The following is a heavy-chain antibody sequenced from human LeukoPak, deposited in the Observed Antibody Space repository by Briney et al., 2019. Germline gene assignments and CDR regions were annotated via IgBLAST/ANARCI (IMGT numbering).Heavy chain of an antibody. CDR2: IIPIFGTA. V-gene: IGHV1-69*05. Sequence: ASVKVSCKASGGTFSSYAISWVRQAPGQGLEWMGRIIPIFGTANYAQKFQGRVTITTDESTSTAYMELSSLRSEDTAVYYCARGAQWELHYFGYWGQGTLVTVSS. D-gene: IGHD1-26*01. CDR1: GGTFSSYA. J-gene: IGHJ4*02. CDR3: ARGAQWELHYFGY.